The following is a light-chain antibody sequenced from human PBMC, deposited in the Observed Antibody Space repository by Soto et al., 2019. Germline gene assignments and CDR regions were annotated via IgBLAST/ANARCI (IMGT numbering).Light chain of an antibody. V-gene: IGLV2-14*01. J-gene: IGLJ1*01. Sequence: QSVLTQPDSVSGSPGQSITISCTGTSSDVGGYNYVSWYQQHPGKAPKLMIYEVSNRPSGVSNRFSGSKSGNTASLTISGLQAEDEADYYCSSYTSSSTQVFGTGTKVTV. CDR1: SSDVGGYNY. CDR2: EVS. CDR3: SSYTSSSTQV.